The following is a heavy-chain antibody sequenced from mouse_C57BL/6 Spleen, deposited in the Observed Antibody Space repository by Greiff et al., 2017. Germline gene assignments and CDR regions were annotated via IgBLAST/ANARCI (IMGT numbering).Heavy chain of an antibody. J-gene: IGHJ2*01. V-gene: IGHV1-76*01. Sequence: QVQLKESGAELVRPGASVKLSCKASGYTFTDYYINWVKQRPGQGLEWIARIYPGSGNTYYNEKFKGKATLTAEKSSSTAYMQLSSLTSEDSAVYFCARERGLDYWGQGTTLTVSS. CDR2: IYPGSGNT. CDR3: ARERGLDY. CDR1: GYTFTDYY.